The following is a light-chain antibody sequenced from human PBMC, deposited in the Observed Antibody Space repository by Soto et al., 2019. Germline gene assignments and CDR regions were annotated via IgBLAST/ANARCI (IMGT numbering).Light chain of an antibody. CDR2: EVT. V-gene: IGLV2-8*01. Sequence: QSVLTQPPSASGSPGQPVTISCIGTSSDVGRYNYVSWYQHHPGKAPKLIIYEVTKRPSGVPDRFSGSKSGNTASLTVSGLQADDEADYYCNSYVGSNNYVFGTGTRSPS. CDR3: NSYVGSNNYV. J-gene: IGLJ1*01. CDR1: SSDVGRYNY.